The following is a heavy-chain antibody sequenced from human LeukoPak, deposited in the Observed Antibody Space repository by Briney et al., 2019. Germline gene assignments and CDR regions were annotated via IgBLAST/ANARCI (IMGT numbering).Heavy chain of an antibody. V-gene: IGHV1-2*02. D-gene: IGHD3-3*01. J-gene: IGHJ6*02. CDR3: ASEITIFGVVTPGRYYYGMDV. Sequence: ASVKVSCKASGGTFSSYAISWVRQAPGQGLEWMGWINPNSGGTNYAQKFQGRVTMTRDTSISTAYMELSRLRSDDTAVYYCASEITIFGVVTPGRYYYGMDVWGQGTTVTVSS. CDR2: INPNSGGT. CDR1: GGTFSSYA.